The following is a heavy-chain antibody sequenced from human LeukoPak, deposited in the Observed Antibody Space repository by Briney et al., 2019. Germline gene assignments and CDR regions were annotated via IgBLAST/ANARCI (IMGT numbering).Heavy chain of an antibody. J-gene: IGHJ4*02. CDR1: GFTLSSSW. CDR3: ARDVSRSFDY. CDR2: IKPDGSEY. Sequence: GRSLRLSCVSSGFTLSSSWLNWFRQAPGKGLEWVANIKPDGSEYYYVDSVKGRFTISRDNTQNSLNLQMNSLIADDTAVYYCARDVSRSFDYWGQGTLVTVSS. V-gene: IGHV3-7*01.